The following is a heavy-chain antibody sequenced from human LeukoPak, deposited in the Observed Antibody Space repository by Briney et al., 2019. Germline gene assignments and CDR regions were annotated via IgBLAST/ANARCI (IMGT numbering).Heavy chain of an antibody. Sequence: SETLSLTCTVSGYSISSGYYWGWIRQPPGKGLEWIRSIYHSGNTYYNPSLKSRVTISVDTSKNQLSLKLSSVTATDTAVYYCARRTTYFGWRPSESPSCFDYWGQGTLVTVSS. CDR2: IYHSGNT. J-gene: IGHJ4*02. CDR1: GYSISSGYY. D-gene: IGHD3-9*01. CDR3: ARRTTYFGWRPSESPSCFDY. V-gene: IGHV4-38-2*02.